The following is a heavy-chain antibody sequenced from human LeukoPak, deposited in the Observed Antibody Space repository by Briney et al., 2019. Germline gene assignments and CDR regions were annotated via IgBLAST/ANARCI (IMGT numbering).Heavy chain of an antibody. Sequence: SETLSLTCTVSGGSISRYYWSWIRQPPGKGLEWIGYIYHSGSTYYNPSLKSRVTISVDRSKNQFSLKLSSVTAADTAVYYCARGDGYNYRAFDIWGQGTMVTVSS. D-gene: IGHD5-24*01. CDR2: IYHSGST. CDR3: ARGDGYNYRAFDI. V-gene: IGHV4-59*12. CDR1: GGSISRYY. J-gene: IGHJ3*02.